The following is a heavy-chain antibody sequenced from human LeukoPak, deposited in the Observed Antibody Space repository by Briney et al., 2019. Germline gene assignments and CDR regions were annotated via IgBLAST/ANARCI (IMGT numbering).Heavy chain of an antibody. J-gene: IGHJ4*02. CDR1: GGSISSYY. D-gene: IGHD5-18*01. CDR2: IYYSGST. V-gene: IGHV4-59*01. Sequence: KASETLSLTCTVSGGSISSYYWSWIRQPPGKGLEWIGYIYYSGSTNYNPSLKSRVTISVDTSKNRFSLDLSSVTAADTAVYYCARVDTAMVHFDYWGQGTLVTVSS. CDR3: ARVDTAMVHFDY.